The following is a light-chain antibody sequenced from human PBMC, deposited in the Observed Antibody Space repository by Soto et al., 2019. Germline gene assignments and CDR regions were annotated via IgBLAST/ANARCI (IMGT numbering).Light chain of an antibody. CDR1: SSDVGAYIY. Sequence: QSALTQPRSVSGSPGQSVTISCTGTSSDVGAYIYVSWYQQHPGKVPKLIIYDVNERPSGVPDRFSGSKSGNTASLTISGLQADDEANYYCCSYAGSYSWVFGGGTKLTVL. CDR2: DVN. J-gene: IGLJ3*02. CDR3: CSYAGSYSWV. V-gene: IGLV2-11*01.